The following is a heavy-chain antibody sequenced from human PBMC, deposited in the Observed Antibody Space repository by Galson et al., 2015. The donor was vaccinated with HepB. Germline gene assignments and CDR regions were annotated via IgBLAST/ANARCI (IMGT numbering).Heavy chain of an antibody. Sequence: SVKVSCKASGYTFTGYYMHWVRQAPGQGLEWMGWINPNSGGTNYAQKFQGWVTMTRDTSISTAYMELSRLRSDDTAVYYCARDLVQGIAAPAHGDYYYGMDVWGQGTTVTVSS. CDR2: INPNSGGT. CDR3: ARDLVQGIAAPAHGDYYYGMDV. D-gene: IGHD6-13*01. CDR1: GYTFTGYY. V-gene: IGHV1-2*04. J-gene: IGHJ6*02.